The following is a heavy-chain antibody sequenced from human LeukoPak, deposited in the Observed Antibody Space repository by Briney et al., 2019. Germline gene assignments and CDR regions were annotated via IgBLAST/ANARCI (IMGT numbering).Heavy chain of an antibody. V-gene: IGHV7-4-1*02. J-gene: IGHJ1*01. CDR1: GYTFTSYA. CDR3: ARTGDVPFVKYFQH. CDR2: INTNTGNP. D-gene: IGHD3-10*01. Sequence: ASVKVSCKASGYTFTSYAMNWVRQAPGQGLEWMGWINTNTGNPTYAQGFTGRFVFSLDTSVSTAYLQISSLKAEDTAVYYCARTGDVPFVKYFQHWGQGTLVTVSS.